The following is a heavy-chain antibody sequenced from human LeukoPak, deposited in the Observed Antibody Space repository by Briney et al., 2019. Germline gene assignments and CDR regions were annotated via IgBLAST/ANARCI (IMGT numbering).Heavy chain of an antibody. CDR3: ARGIVVVPAAN. D-gene: IGHD2-2*01. J-gene: IGHJ4*02. Sequence: HPGGSLRLSCAASGFTFSSYSMNWVRQAPGKGLEWVSFISTSSGTIYYADSVKGRFTISRDNAKNSLYLQMNSLRAEDTAVYYCARGIVVVPAANWGQGTLVTVSS. CDR1: GFTFSSYS. CDR2: ISTSSGTI. V-gene: IGHV3-48*04.